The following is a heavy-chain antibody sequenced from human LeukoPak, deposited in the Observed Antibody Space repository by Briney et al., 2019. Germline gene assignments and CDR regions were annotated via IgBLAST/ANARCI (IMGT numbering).Heavy chain of an antibody. CDR2: FDPEDGET. D-gene: IGHD3-22*01. CDR1: GYTLTELS. V-gene: IGHV1-24*01. J-gene: IGHJ4*02. Sequence: ASVKVSCKVSGYTLTELSMHWVRQAPGKGLEWMGGFDPEDGETIYAQKFQGRVTMTEDTSTDTVYMELSGLRSEDTAVYYCATYSSGYFYHFDYWGQGTLVTVSS. CDR3: ATYSSGYFYHFDY.